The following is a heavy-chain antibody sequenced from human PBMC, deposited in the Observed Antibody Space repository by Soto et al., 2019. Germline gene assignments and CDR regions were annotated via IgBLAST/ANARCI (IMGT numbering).Heavy chain of an antibody. CDR3: ASLSVIPAATYDY. Sequence: QVQLQESGPGLVKPSGTLSLTCAVSSVSISSNKWWSWVRQPPGKGLEWIGEISHSGSTNYNPSLTSRVTISVDKSRNHFSLNLNSLTAADPAVYYCASLSVIPAATYDYWGQGSLVTVSS. J-gene: IGHJ4*02. V-gene: IGHV4-4*02. CDR2: ISHSGST. CDR1: SVSISSNKW. D-gene: IGHD2-2*01.